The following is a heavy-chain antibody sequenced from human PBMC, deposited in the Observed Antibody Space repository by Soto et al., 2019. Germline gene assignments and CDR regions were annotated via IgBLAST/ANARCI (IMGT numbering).Heavy chain of an antibody. D-gene: IGHD6-19*01. J-gene: IGHJ5*02. CDR2: IYPGDSDT. CDR1: GYSFTSYW. CDR3: ARRNIAVAGHGDWFDP. Sequence: GESLKISCKGSGYSFTSYWIGWVRQMPGKGLEWMGIIYPGDSDTRYSPSFQGQVTISADKSISTAYLQWSSLKASDTAMYYCARRNIAVAGHGDWFDPWGQGTLVTVSS. V-gene: IGHV5-51*01.